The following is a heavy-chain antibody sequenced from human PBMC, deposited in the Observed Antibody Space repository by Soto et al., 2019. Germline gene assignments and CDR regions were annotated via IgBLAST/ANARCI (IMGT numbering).Heavy chain of an antibody. CDR3: AKRETGYSGGCDY. CDR1: GFTFSSYA. Sequence: GGSLRLSCAASGFTFSSYAMSWVRQAPGKGLEWVSAISGSGGSAYYADSVKGRFTISRDNSKNTLYLQMNSLRAEDTAVYYCAKRETGYSGGCDYWGRGSLVTVSS. V-gene: IGHV3-23*01. D-gene: IGHD6-19*01. J-gene: IGHJ4*02. CDR2: ISGSGGSA.